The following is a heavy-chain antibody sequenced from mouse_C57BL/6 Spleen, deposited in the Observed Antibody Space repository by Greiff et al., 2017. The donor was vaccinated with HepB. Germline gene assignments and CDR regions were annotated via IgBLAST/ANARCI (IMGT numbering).Heavy chain of an antibody. V-gene: IGHV7-3*01. CDR3: ARSPYSNYEDYAMDY. CDR1: GFTFTDYY. CDR2: IRNKVNGYTT. D-gene: IGHD2-5*01. J-gene: IGHJ4*01. Sequence: EVMLVESGGGLVQPGGSLSLSCAASGFTFTDYYMSWVRQPPGKALEWLGFIRNKVNGYTTEYSASVKGRFTISRDNSQSILYLQMNALRAEDSATYYCARSPYSNYEDYAMDYWGQGTSVTVSS.